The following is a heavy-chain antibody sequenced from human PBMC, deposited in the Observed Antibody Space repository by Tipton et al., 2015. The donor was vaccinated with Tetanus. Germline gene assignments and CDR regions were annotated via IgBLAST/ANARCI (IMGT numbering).Heavy chain of an antibody. V-gene: IGHV3-11*01. CDR3: AREALIYYGSGSYSPSFDY. Sequence: GSLRLSCAASGFTFSDYYMSWIRQAPGKGLEWVSYISSSGSTIYYADSVKGRFTISRDNAKNSLYLQMNSLRAEDTAVYYCAREALIYYGSGSYSPSFDYWGQGTLVTVSS. J-gene: IGHJ4*02. D-gene: IGHD3-10*01. CDR2: ISSSGSTI. CDR1: GFTFSDYY.